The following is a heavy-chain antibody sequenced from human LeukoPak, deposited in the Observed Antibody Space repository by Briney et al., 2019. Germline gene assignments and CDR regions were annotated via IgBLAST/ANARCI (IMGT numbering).Heavy chain of an antibody. CDR3: ARVLGYYYGSGSYSPFDY. V-gene: IGHV4-34*01. J-gene: IGHJ4*02. CDR1: GGSFSGHY. CDR2: INHSGST. Sequence: SETLSLTCAVYGGSFSGHYWSWIRQPPGKGLEWIGEINHSGSTNYNPSLKSRVTISVDTSKNQFSLKLSSVTAADTAVYYCARVLGYYYGSGSYSPFDYWGQGTLVTVSS. D-gene: IGHD3-10*01.